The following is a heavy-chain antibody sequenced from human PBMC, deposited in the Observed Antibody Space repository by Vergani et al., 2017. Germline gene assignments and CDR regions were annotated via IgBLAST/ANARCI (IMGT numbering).Heavy chain of an antibody. CDR2: IWYDGSNK. CDR1: GFTFSSYG. Sequence: VQLVESGGGVVQPGRSLRLSCAASGFTFSSYGMHWVRQAPGKGLEWVAVIWYDGSNKYYADSVKGRLTISRDNSKNTLYLQMNSLRAEDTAVYYCARDGGKYSSGWYYFDYWGQGTLVTVSS. J-gene: IGHJ4*02. V-gene: IGHV3-33*01. CDR3: ARDGGKYSSGWYYFDY. D-gene: IGHD6-19*01.